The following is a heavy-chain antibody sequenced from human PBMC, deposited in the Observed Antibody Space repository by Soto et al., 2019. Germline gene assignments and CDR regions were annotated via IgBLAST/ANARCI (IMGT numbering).Heavy chain of an antibody. V-gene: IGHV1-69*06. CDR3: ARGNNWGYRFDS. CDR1: GGTFSGHA. J-gene: IGHJ4*02. CDR2: LIPLFGTT. D-gene: IGHD7-27*01. Sequence: QVQLVQSGAEVKKPGSSVKVSCEASGGTFSGHAISWVRQAPGQGPEWMGGLIPLFGTTQHAQNFQDRLTITADKSTSTAYMELTSLRFEDTAIYYCARGNNWGYRFDSWGQGTLVTVSS.